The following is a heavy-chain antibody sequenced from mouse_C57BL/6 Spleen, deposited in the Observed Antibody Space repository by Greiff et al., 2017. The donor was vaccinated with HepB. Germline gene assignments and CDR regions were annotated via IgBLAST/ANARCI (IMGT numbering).Heavy chain of an antibody. Sequence: VQLQQPGAELVKPGASVKLSCKASGYTFTSYWMHWVKQRPGQGLEWIGMIHPNSGSTNYNEKFKSKATLTVDKSSSTAYMQLSSLTSEDSAVYYCAPYYCGSSYEYFDYWGQGTTLTVSS. CDR3: APYYCGSSYEYFDY. CDR2: IHPNSGST. D-gene: IGHD1-1*01. J-gene: IGHJ2*01. CDR1: GYTFTSYW. V-gene: IGHV1-64*01.